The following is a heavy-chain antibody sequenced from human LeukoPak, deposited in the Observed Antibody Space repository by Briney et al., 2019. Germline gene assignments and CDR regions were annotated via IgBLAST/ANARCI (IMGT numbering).Heavy chain of an antibody. Sequence: GASVRVSCKAAGRSFSSYVICGVRQAPGQWLGWMGGIIPIFGTANYAQKFQGRVTITADESTSTAYMELSSLRSEDTAVYYCAREFRGIVDYWGQGTLVTVSS. V-gene: IGHV1-69*13. CDR1: GRSFSSYV. J-gene: IGHJ4*02. CDR3: AREFRGIVDY. D-gene: IGHD3-16*01. CDR2: IIPIFGTA.